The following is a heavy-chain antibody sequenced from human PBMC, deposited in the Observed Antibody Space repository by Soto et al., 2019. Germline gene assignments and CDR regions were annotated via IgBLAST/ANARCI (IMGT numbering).Heavy chain of an antibody. J-gene: IGHJ5*02. Sequence: EVQLVESGGGLVQPGGSLRLSCAASGFTFSSYWMSWVRHAPGKGLEWVAKIKQDGSEKYYVDSVKGRFTISRDNAKNSLYLQMNSLRAEDTAVYYFARDYDSGSGSYRVPWFDPWGQGTLVTVSS. CDR2: IKQDGSEK. V-gene: IGHV3-7*01. D-gene: IGHD3-10*01. CDR1: GFTFSSYW. CDR3: ARDYDSGSGSYRVPWFDP.